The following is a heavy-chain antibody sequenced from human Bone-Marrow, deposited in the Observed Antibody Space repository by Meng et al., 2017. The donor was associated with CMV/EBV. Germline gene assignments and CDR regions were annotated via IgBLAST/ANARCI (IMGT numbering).Heavy chain of an antibody. V-gene: IGHV4-39*07. CDR2: IYYSGGT. Sequence: SETQSLACTVDGRSISSSSYYWGWIRQPPGKGLEWIGSIYYSGGTYYNPSLKSRVTISVDTSKNQFSLKLSSVTAEDTAVYYCARGRRVVPAAVESNNDYRGQGTLVTVSS. CDR1: GRSISSSSYY. D-gene: IGHD2-2*01. J-gene: IGHJ4*02. CDR3: ARGRRVVPAAVESNNDY.